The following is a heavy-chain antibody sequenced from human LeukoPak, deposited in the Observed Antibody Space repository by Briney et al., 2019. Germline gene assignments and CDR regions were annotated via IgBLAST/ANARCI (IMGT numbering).Heavy chain of an antibody. CDR2: ISAYNGDT. Sequence: GASVKVSCKASGYTFTIYGINWVRQAPGQGLEWVGWISAYNGDTIYAQRLQGRVTMTTDTSTSTAYMELRSLRSDDTAVYCCAKAGSSEAFDIWGQGTMVTVSS. J-gene: IGHJ3*02. CDR1: GYTFTIYG. CDR3: AKAGSSEAFDI. D-gene: IGHD6-6*01. V-gene: IGHV1-18*01.